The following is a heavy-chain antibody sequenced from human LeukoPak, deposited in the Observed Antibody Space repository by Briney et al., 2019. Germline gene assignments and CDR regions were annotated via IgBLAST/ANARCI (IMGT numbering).Heavy chain of an antibody. CDR2: TIPIFGTP. CDR3: ARDQLLGGDAFDL. CDR1: GGAFSSYA. Sequence: GASVKVSCKASGGAFSSYAFSWVRQAPGQGLEWMGGTIPIFGTPYYAEKFQGRVTITADESTSTAYMELSSLRSEDTAVYYYARDQLLGGDAFDLWGQGTMVTVSS. J-gene: IGHJ3*01. D-gene: IGHD2-2*01. V-gene: IGHV1-69*01.